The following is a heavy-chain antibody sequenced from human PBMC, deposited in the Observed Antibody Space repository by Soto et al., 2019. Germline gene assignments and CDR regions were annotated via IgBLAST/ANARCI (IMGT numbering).Heavy chain of an antibody. CDR1: GYTLTNYW. CDR2: IYPGDSDT. J-gene: IGHJ6*02. Sequence: PGESLKLSCKGSGYTLTNYWIGWVRQMPGKGLEWMGIIYPGDSDTKYNPSFQGQVTISADKSITTTYLQWSSLKASDTAIYYCEASIFYYGIHVWGPGTPVTVS. V-gene: IGHV5-51*01. CDR3: EASIFYYGIHV.